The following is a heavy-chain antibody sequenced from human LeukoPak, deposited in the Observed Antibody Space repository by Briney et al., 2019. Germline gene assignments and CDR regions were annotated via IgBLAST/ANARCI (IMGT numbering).Heavy chain of an antibody. CDR1: GFTFSSYS. Sequence: GGSLRLSCAASGFTFSSYSFNWVRQAPGKGLEWVSWISSSNGDIYYADSVRGRFAISRDDAKNSLYLQMNSLRAEDTAVYYCVRDADGGNSWFDSWGQGTLVTVSS. J-gene: IGHJ5*01. CDR3: VRDADGGNSWFDS. D-gene: IGHD4-23*01. V-gene: IGHV3-21*01. CDR2: ISSSNGDI.